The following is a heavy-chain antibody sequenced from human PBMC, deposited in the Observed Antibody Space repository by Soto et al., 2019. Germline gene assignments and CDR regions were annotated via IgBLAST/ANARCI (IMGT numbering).Heavy chain of an antibody. CDR3: AKDLYYDFWSGPINWFDP. V-gene: IGHV3-23*01. CDR2: ISGSGGST. D-gene: IGHD3-3*01. J-gene: IGHJ5*02. CDR1: GFTFSSYA. Sequence: GGSLRLSCAASGFTFSSYAMSWVRQAPGKGLEWVSAISGSGGSTYYADSVKGRFTISRVNSKNTLYLQMNSLRAEDTAVYYCAKDLYYDFWSGPINWFDPWGQGTLVTVSS.